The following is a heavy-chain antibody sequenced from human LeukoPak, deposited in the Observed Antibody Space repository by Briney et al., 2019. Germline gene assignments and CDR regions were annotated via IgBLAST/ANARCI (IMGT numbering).Heavy chain of an antibody. CDR3: ARTYYYGSGSYYKPAWVGMDV. CDR1: GYSFTSYW. D-gene: IGHD3-10*01. J-gene: IGHJ6*02. Sequence: GESLKISCKGSGYSFTSYWIGWVRQMPGKGLEWMGIIYPGDSDTRYSPSFQGQVTISADKSISTAYLQWSSLKASDTAMYYCARTYYYGSGSYYKPAWVGMDVWGQGTTVTVSS. V-gene: IGHV5-51*01. CDR2: IYPGDSDT.